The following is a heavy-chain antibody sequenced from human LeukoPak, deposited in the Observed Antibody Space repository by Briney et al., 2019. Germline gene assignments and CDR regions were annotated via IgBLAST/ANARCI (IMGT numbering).Heavy chain of an antibody. CDR2: INHSGST. V-gene: IGHV4-34*01. J-gene: IGHJ4*02. D-gene: IGHD3-3*01. CDR3: ARSTKLTIFDDY. CDR1: GGSFSGYY. Sequence: SETLSLTCAVYGGSFSGYYWSWIRQPPGKGLEWIGEINHSGSTNYNPSLKSRVTISVDTSKNQFSLKLSSVTAADTAVYYCARSTKLTIFDDYWGQGTLVTVSS.